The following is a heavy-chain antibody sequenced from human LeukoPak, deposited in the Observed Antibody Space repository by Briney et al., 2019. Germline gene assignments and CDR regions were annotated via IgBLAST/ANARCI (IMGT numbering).Heavy chain of an antibody. CDR2: ISVSGNT. CDR3: ARSSRELGGYAPWELMPPFDY. CDR1: GFTLSSYA. J-gene: IGHJ4*02. V-gene: IGHV3-23*01. D-gene: IGHD1-7*01. Sequence: PGGSLRLSCAASGFTLSSYAMSWVRQAPGKGLEWVSAISVSGNTYHADSVKGRFTISRDSSKNTLYLQMNRLRAEDAAVYYCARSSRELGGYAPWELMPPFDYWGQGTLVTVSS.